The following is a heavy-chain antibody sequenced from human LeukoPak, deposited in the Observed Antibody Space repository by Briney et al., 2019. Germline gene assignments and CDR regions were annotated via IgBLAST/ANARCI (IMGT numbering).Heavy chain of an antibody. Sequence: QPGGSLRLSCAASGFTFSSYWMSWVRQAPGKGLEWVANIKQDGSGKYYVDSVKGRFTISRDNAKNSLYLQMNSLRAEDTAVYYCARDSIFPGGITMIVVPRGRSAFDIWGQGTMVTVSS. D-gene: IGHD3-22*01. CDR2: IKQDGSGK. CDR3: ARDSIFPGGITMIVVPRGRSAFDI. CDR1: GFTFSSYW. V-gene: IGHV3-7*01. J-gene: IGHJ3*02.